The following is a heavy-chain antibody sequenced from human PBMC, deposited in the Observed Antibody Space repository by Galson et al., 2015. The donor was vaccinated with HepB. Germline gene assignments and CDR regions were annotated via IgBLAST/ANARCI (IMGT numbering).Heavy chain of an antibody. V-gene: IGHV3-23*01. D-gene: IGHD3-22*01. CDR1: GFTFSSYA. J-gene: IGHJ3*02. CDR3: AKDMTSTMIVVVILAFDI. Sequence: SLRLSCAASGFTFSSYAMSWVRQVPGKGLEWVSAISGSGGSTYYADSVKGRFTISRDNSKNTLYLQMNSLRAEDTAVYYCAKDMTSTMIVVVILAFDIWGQGTMVTVSS. CDR2: ISGSGGST.